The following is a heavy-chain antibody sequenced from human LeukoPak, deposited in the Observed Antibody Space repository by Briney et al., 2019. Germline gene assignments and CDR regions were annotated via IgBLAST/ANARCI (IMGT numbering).Heavy chain of an antibody. CDR2: ISYDGSNK. CDR1: GFTFGSYA. J-gene: IGHJ4*02. D-gene: IGHD5-18*01. CDR3: ARDLFHTAMANY. V-gene: IGHV3-30*04. Sequence: GGSLRLSCAASGFTFGSYAIHWVRQAPGKGLEWVAVISYDGSNKYYADSVKGRFTISRDNSKNTLYLQMNSLRAEDTAVYYCARDLFHTAMANYWGQGTLVTVSS.